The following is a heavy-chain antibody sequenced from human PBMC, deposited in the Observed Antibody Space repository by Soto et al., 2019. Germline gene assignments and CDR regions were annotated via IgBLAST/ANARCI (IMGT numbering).Heavy chain of an antibody. Sequence: EVQLLESGGGLVQPGGSLKLSCAASGFTFNNYAMSWVRQAPGRGLEWVSGISGSGDSTYYAESVKGRFTISRDKSKNTLYLQMSSLRVDDTAVYYCAKVPTGEMGTVFQAFDIWGQGTMVTVSS. CDR2: ISGSGDST. CDR1: GFTFNNYA. J-gene: IGHJ3*02. D-gene: IGHD1-1*01. CDR3: AKVPTGEMGTVFQAFDI. V-gene: IGHV3-23*01.